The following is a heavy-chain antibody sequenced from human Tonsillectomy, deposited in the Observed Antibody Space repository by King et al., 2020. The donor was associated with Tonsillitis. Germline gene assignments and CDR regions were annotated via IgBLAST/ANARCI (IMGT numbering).Heavy chain of an antibody. V-gene: IGHV5-51*01. Sequence: VQLVESGAEVKKAGESLKISCKGSGYSFTSNWIAWVRQMPGKGLECMGIIYPGDSDTRYSPSFQGQVTISVDKSISTAYLQWSSLKASDTAMYYCARQNTGTFDASDIWGQGPRVTVPS. CDR3: ARQNTGTFDASDI. J-gene: IGHJ3*02. CDR1: GYSFTSNW. D-gene: IGHD1-1*01. CDR2: IYPGDSDT.